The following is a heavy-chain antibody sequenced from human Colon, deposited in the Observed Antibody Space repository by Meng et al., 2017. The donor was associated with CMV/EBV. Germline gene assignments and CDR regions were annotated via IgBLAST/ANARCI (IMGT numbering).Heavy chain of an antibody. CDR3: ARQTDFWGGWDV. V-gene: IGHV5-51*01. CDR1: GYSFTTFW. Sequence: GGSLRLSCKGSGYSFTTFWIGWVRQMPGKGLEWMGIIYPRDSDNRYNTSFQGHVTISADKSISTAYLQWSSLKASDTARYYCARQTDFWGGWDVWGQGTTVTVSS. D-gene: IGHD3-3*01. J-gene: IGHJ6*02. CDR2: IYPRDSDN.